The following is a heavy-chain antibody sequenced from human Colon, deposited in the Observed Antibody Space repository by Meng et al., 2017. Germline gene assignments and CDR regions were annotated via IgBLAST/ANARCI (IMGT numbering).Heavy chain of an antibody. CDR1: GYTFTDQW. CDR3: VRDFRVTDH. CDR2: IHPNYGGT. D-gene: IGHD2-8*01. J-gene: IGHJ4*02. Sequence: VQMVESGGEEKEPGASVRVSCKASGYTFTDQWILWVRQAPGQGPEWMGRIHPNYGGTNLAQRFQGRVTMSRDTSISTAYLELSRLRPDDTAVYYCVRDFRVTDHWGQGTLVTVSS. V-gene: IGHV1-2*06.